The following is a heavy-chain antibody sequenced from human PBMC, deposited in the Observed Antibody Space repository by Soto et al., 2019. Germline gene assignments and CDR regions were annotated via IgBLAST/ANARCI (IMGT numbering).Heavy chain of an antibody. Sequence: GGSLRLSCAASGFTFSIYSMNWVRQAPGKGLEWISYISTTSSSIYYADSVKGRFTISRDNAKNSLFLQMNSLRDEDTAVYYCARKGVAFDYWGQGALVTVSS. CDR3: ARKGVAFDY. V-gene: IGHV3-48*02. J-gene: IGHJ4*02. CDR1: GFTFSIYS. D-gene: IGHD3-3*01. CDR2: ISTTSSSI.